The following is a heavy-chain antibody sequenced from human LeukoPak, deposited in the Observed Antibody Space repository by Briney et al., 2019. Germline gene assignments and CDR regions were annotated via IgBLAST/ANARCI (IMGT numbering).Heavy chain of an antibody. CDR2: IKTEGRST. V-gene: IGHV3-74*01. D-gene: IGHD6-19*01. Sequence: GGSLRLSCAASGFNFSDYWMHWVRQAPGKGLVWVSRIKTEGRSTNYADSVKGRFTISRDNAKNTLYLQMNSLRAEDTAVYYCARGRIGGWTDYWGQGTLVTVSS. J-gene: IGHJ4*02. CDR3: ARGRIGGWTDY. CDR1: GFNFSDYW.